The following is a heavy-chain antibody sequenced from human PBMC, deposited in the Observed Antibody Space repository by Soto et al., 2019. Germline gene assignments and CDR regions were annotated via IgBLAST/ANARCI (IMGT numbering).Heavy chain of an antibody. CDR3: ARVKSVTYFDY. J-gene: IGHJ4*02. D-gene: IGHD4-17*01. V-gene: IGHV4-31*03. CDR1: GGSISSGGYY. Sequence: QVQLQESGPGLVKPSQTLSLTCTVSGGSISSGGYYWSWIRQHPRKGLEWIGYLYYSGSTYYNPSLKSRVSISVDTSKNQFSLKVSSVTAADTAVYYCARVKSVTYFDYWGQGTLVTVSS. CDR2: LYYSGST.